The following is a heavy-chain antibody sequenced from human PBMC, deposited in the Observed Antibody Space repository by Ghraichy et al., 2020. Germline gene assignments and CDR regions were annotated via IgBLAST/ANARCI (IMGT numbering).Heavy chain of an antibody. CDR1: GGSFSGYY. Sequence: SETLSLTCAVYGGSFSGYYWSWIRQPPGKGLEWIGEINHSGSTNYNPSLKSRVTISVDTSKNQFSLKLSSVTAADTAVYYCARGPIVGVVVAAHIDYWGQGTLVTVSS. V-gene: IGHV4-34*01. J-gene: IGHJ4*02. CDR2: INHSGST. D-gene: IGHD2-15*01. CDR3: ARGPIVGVVVAAHIDY.